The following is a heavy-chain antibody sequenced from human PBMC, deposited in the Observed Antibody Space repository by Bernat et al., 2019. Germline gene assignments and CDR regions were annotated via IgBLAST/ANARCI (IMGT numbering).Heavy chain of an antibody. Sequence: QVQLVESGGGVVQPGTSLRLSCAASGFSFSSYGMHWVRQAPGKGLEWVALIWYDGSNKYYADSVRGRFTISRDNSKNTLYLQMNFLRVEDTAVYYCAALEYCTGGVCYQGGPFDTWGQGTLVTVSS. CDR1: GFSFSSYG. D-gene: IGHD2-8*02. CDR2: IWYDGSNK. CDR3: AALEYCTGGVCYQGGPFDT. V-gene: IGHV3-33*01. J-gene: IGHJ5*02.